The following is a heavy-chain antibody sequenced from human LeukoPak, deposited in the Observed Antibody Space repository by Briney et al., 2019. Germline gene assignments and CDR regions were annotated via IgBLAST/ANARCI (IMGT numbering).Heavy chain of an antibody. CDR1: GVTFDDYG. J-gene: IGHJ3*02. CDR2: LKWNVGST. Sequence: GGSLRVSSAASGVTFDDYGMSWVRHAPGKGREWVSGLKWNVGSTGYVDSVKGRFTISRDNAKNSMYLQMNSLRAEDTALYYCAKDLSYYDSRGYSPGAFDIWGQGTMVTVSS. CDR3: AKDLSYYDSRGYSPGAFDI. D-gene: IGHD3-22*01. V-gene: IGHV3-20*03.